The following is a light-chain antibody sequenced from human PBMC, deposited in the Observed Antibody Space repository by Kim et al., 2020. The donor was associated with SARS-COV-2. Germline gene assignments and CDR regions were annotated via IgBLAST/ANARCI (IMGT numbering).Light chain of an antibody. V-gene: IGKV3-20*01. CDR1: QSVSRNY. Sequence: LSPGERAPPSCRASQSVSRNYLAWYQQKLGQTPRLLIYGASTRAPGIPDRFSGSGSGADFTLTISSLGPEDFAVYYCQHYGGSRYTFGQGTKLEI. CDR3: QHYGGSRYT. J-gene: IGKJ2*01. CDR2: GAS.